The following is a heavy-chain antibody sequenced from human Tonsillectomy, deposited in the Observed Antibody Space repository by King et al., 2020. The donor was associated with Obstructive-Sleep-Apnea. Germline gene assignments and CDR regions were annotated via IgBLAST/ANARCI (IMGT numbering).Heavy chain of an antibody. D-gene: IGHD3-22*01. J-gene: IGHJ4*02. CDR1: GYTFTTYA. V-gene: IGHV1-18*01. CDR2: ISAYNGNT. CDR3: ARSSGTSSGYYHDY. Sequence: QLVQSGAEVKKPGASVQVSCKASGYTFTTYAITWVRQAPGQGLEWMGWISAYNGNTNYAQRLQGRVTMTTDTSTSTAYMELRSLRSDDTAMYYCARSSGTSSGYYHDYWGQGTLVTVSS.